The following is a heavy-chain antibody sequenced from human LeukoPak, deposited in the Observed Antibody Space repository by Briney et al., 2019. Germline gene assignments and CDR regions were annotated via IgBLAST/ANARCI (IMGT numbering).Heavy chain of an antibody. J-gene: IGHJ6*02. D-gene: IGHD1-1*01. CDR2: IYYSGST. Sequence: SQTLSLTCTVSGGAISSGDYYWIWIRQPPGKGLEWIGYIYYSGSTYYNPSLKSRVTISVDTSKNQFSLKLSSVTAADTAVYYCASWNPRGYYYGMDVWGQGTTVTVSS. V-gene: IGHV4-30-4*01. CDR1: GGAISSGDYY. CDR3: ASWNPRGYYYGMDV.